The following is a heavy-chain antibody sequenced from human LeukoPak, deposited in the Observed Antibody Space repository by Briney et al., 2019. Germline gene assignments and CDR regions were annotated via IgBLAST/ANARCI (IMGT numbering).Heavy chain of an antibody. CDR1: GFTFSSYG. V-gene: IGHV3-33*06. J-gene: IGHJ4*02. CDR2: IWYDGSNK. Sequence: QPGGSLRLSCAASGFTFSSYGMHWVRQAPGQGLEWVAVIWYDGSNKYYADSVKGRFTISRDNSKNTLYLQMNSLRAEDTAVYYCAKSYYDFWSGYYTFYFDYWGQGTLVTVSS. CDR3: AKSYYDFWSGYYTFYFDY. D-gene: IGHD3-3*01.